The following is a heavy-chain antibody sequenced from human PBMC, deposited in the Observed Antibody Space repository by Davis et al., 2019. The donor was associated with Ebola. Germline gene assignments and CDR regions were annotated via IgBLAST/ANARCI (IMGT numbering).Heavy chain of an antibody. V-gene: IGHV1-8*01. J-gene: IGHJ6*02. D-gene: IGHD3-9*01. CDR3: ARGGYFDWLTRWHYYGMDV. Sequence: ASVKVSCKASGYTFTTYDFHWVRQAPGQGLEWMGWMNPNSENTGYAQKFQGRVTMTRSTSISTAYMELSSLRSEDTAVYYCARGGYFDWLTRWHYYGMDVWGQGTTVTVSS. CDR1: GYTFTTYD. CDR2: MNPNSENT.